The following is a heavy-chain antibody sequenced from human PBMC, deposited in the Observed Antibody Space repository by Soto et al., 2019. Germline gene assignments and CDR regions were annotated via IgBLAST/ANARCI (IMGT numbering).Heavy chain of an antibody. CDR3: ASGRIVGATRPIGLDY. J-gene: IGHJ4*02. Sequence: PGGSLGLSCAASGFTSGFTFSRYWMSWVRQAPGKGLEWVANIKQDGGEKYYVDSVKGRFTISRDNAKNSLYLQMNSLRAEDTAVYYCASGRIVGATRPIGLDYWGQGTLVTVSS. CDR1: GFTFSRYW. V-gene: IGHV3-7*01. D-gene: IGHD1-26*01. CDR2: IKQDGGEK.